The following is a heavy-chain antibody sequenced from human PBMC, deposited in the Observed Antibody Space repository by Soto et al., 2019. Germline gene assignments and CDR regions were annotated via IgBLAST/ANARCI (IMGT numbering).Heavy chain of an antibody. J-gene: IGHJ4*02. D-gene: IGHD3-22*01. V-gene: IGHV3-7*04. CDR1: GFTFSRYW. CDR3: ARVRAYDTVDY. Sequence: EVQLVESGGDLVQPGESLRISCAASGFTFSRYWMSWVRHAPGKGLEWVANIGGDGSAKDSVGGRFVISRDNTKNSLYLQMNSLRAEDTALYYCARVRAYDTVDYWGQGTLVTVSS. CDR2: IGGDGSAK.